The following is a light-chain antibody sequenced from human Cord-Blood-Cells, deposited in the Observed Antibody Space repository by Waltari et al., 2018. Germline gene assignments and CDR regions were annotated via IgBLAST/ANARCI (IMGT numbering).Light chain of an antibody. CDR3: SSYTSSSTFVV. CDR2: EVS. V-gene: IGLV2-18*02. CDR1: SSDVGSYNR. J-gene: IGLJ2*01. Sequence: QSALTQPPSVSGSPGQSVTISCTGTSSDVGSYNRVSWYQQPPGTAPKLMIYEVSNRPSGVPDRFSGSKSGNTASLTISGLQAEHEADYYCSSYTSSSTFVVFGGGTKLTVL.